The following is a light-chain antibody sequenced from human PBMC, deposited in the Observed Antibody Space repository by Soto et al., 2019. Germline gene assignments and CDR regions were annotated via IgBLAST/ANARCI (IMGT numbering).Light chain of an antibody. V-gene: IGLV2-8*01. CDR2: EVV. CDR1: KSDIGIYDF. CDR3: KSYAGSNTYV. Sequence: QPVLTQPPSASGSPGQSVTISCTGSKSDIGIYDFVSWYQHHPGKAPRLIIYEVVQRPSGVPDRFSGSKSGNTASLTVSGLQAADEADYFCKSYAGSNTYVFGTGTKLPVL. J-gene: IGLJ1*01.